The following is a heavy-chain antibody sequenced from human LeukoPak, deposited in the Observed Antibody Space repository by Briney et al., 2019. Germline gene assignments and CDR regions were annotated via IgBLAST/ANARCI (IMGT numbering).Heavy chain of an antibody. J-gene: IGHJ4*02. D-gene: IGHD3-16*02. CDR2: IYYSGST. CDR3: ARHLGIGSYHPYFDY. Sequence: SETLSLTCGVSGGSISSSSYYWGWIRQPPGKGLEWIGSIYYSGSTYYNPSLKSRVTISVDTSKNQFSLKLSSVTAADTAVYYCARHLGIGSYHPYFDYWGQGTLVTVSS. V-gene: IGHV4-39*01. CDR1: GGSISSSSYY.